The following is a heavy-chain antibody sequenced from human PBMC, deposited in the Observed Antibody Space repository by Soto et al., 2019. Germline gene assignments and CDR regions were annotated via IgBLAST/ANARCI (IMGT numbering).Heavy chain of an antibody. V-gene: IGHV4-39*01. CDR1: GDSISSRSYY. J-gene: IGHJ5*02. Sequence: PSETLSLTCTVTGDSISSRSYYWGWIRQPPGKGLEWIGSIYYSGSTYNNPSLRSRVSMSIDTSKDQFSLKLKSVTAADTAVYYCARGPLQQLVPYNWFDPWGQGTLVTVSS. D-gene: IGHD6-13*01. CDR3: ARGPLQQLVPYNWFDP. CDR2: IYYSGST.